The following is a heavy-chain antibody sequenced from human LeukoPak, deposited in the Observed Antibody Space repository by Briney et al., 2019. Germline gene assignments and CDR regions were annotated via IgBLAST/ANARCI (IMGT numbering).Heavy chain of an antibody. Sequence: PSETLSLTCTVSGGSINRYYWTWIRQPPGKGLEWIGYIYYSGSTNYNPSLKNRVTISVDTSKNQFSLKLSSVTAADTAVYYCARAPRYCSGGSCYSNRLEAYYYYYMDVWGKGTTVTVSS. CDR3: ARAPRYCSGGSCYSNRLEAYYYYYMDV. V-gene: IGHV4-59*12. D-gene: IGHD2-15*01. CDR2: IYYSGST. CDR1: GGSINRYY. J-gene: IGHJ6*03.